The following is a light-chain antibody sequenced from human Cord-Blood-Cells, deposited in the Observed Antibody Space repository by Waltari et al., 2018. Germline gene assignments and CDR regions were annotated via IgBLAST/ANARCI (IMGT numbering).Light chain of an antibody. CDR1: QSVLYSSNNKNY. J-gene: IGKJ1*01. V-gene: IGKV4-1*01. Sequence: DIEMTQSPDSLAVYLGARATIKCKSSQSVLYSSNNKNYLAWYQQKPGQPPKLLIYWASTRESGVPDRFSGSGSGTDFTLTISSLQAEDVAVYYCQQYYSTPWTFGQGTKVEIK. CDR3: QQYYSTPWT. CDR2: WAS.